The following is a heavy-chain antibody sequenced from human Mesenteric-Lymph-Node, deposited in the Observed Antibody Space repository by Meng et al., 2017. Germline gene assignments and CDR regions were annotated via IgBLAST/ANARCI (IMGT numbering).Heavy chain of an antibody. CDR2: ISYDGSNK. V-gene: IGHV3-30*04. D-gene: IGHD3-9*01. Sequence: GESLKISCAASGFTFSNYPMHWVRQAPGKGLEWVAVISYDGSNKYYADSVKGRFTISRDNSKNTLYLQMNSLRAEDTAVYYCARGGGLRYFDWGFDYWGQGTLVTVSS. CDR1: GFTFSNYP. J-gene: IGHJ4*02. CDR3: ARGGGLRYFDWGFDY.